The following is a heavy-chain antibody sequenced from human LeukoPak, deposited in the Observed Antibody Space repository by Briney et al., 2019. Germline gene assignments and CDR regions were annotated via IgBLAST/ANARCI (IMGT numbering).Heavy chain of an antibody. V-gene: IGHV5-51*01. Sequence: GESLKISCKGSGHSFTSYWIGWVRQMPGKGLEWMGIIYPGDSDTRYSPSFQGQVTISADKSISTAYLQWSSLKASDTAMYYCARGGLYSYALSDAFDIWGQGTMVTVSS. CDR2: IYPGDSDT. CDR3: ARGGLYSYALSDAFDI. J-gene: IGHJ3*02. CDR1: GHSFTSYW. D-gene: IGHD5-18*01.